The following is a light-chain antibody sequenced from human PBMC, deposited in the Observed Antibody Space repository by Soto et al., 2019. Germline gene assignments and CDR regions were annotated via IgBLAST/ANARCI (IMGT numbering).Light chain of an antibody. CDR1: QSISRY. CDR2: GAS. V-gene: IGKV3-11*01. J-gene: IGKJ4*01. Sequence: IVLTQSPGTLSLSPWEITTLSCRASQSISRYLAWYQQKPGQGPRLLIYGASSRATGIPARFSGSGSETDFTLTITRPEPEDFAVYYCQQRDNWPVTFGGGTKVDIK. CDR3: QQRDNWPVT.